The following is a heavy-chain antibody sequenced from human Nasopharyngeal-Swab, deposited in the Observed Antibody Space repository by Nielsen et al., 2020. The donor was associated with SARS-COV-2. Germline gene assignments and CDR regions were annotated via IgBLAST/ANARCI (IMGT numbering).Heavy chain of an antibody. CDR2: IYYSGST. Sequence: WIRQPPVKGLEWIVYIYYSGSTNYNPSLKSRVTITVDTSKNQFSLKLSSVTAADTAVYYFARGGSDWSTTFDYWGQGTPVTVSS. D-gene: IGHD6-19*01. J-gene: IGHJ4*02. CDR3: ARGGSDWSTTFDY. V-gene: IGHV4-59*01.